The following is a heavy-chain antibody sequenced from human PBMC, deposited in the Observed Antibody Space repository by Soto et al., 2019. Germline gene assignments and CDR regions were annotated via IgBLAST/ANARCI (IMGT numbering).Heavy chain of an antibody. CDR2: IGASGDIT. Sequence: GGSLRLSCAAPGFSFTNFAMSWVRQAPGKGLEWVAGIGASGDITWYADSVKGRLSISRDNSKNTLYLQLNSLRFEDTAVYYCAKDDFTDRGDDYFDYWGPGTLVTVSS. CDR3: AKDDFTDRGDDYFDY. D-gene: IGHD2-21*02. CDR1: GFSFTNFA. V-gene: IGHV3-23*01. J-gene: IGHJ4*02.